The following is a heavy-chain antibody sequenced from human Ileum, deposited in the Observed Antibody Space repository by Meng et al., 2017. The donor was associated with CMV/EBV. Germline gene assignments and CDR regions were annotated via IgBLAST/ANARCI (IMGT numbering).Heavy chain of an antibody. V-gene: IGHV4-34*01. J-gene: IGHJ5*02. CDR3: ARTIRASRAGWFDP. CDR2: INHSGST. Sequence: GSLRLSCAVYGGSFSGYYWSWIRQPPGKGLEWIGEINHSGSTNYNPSLKSRVTISVDTSKNQFSLKLSSVTAADTAVYYCARTIRASRAGWFDPWGQGTLVTVSS. D-gene: IGHD4/OR15-4a*01. CDR1: GGSFSGYY.